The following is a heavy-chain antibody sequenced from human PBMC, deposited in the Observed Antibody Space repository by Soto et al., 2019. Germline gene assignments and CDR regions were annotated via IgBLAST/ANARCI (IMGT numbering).Heavy chain of an antibody. CDR2: ISGSGGST. CDR1: GFTFSSYA. V-gene: IGHV3-23*01. D-gene: IGHD3-3*01. CDR3: AKGPMLEWLISTTHYFDD. Sequence: PGGSLRLSCAASGFTFSSYAMSWVRQAPGKGLEWVSAISGSGGSTYYADSVKGRFTISRDNSKNTLYLQMNSLRAEDTAVYYCAKGPMLEWLISTTHYFDDWGQGTLVTVAS. J-gene: IGHJ4*02.